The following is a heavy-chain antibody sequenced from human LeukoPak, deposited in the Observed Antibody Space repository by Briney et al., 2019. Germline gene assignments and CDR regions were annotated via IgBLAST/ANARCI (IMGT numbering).Heavy chain of an antibody. CDR1: GGSISSYY. D-gene: IGHD3-22*01. J-gene: IGHJ6*03. CDR2: IYYSGST. CDR3: ARGTYYYDSSGYYYSYYYYYMDV. Sequence: SETLSLXCTVSGGSISSYYWSWIRQPPGKGPECIGYIYYSGSTNYNPSLKSRVTISVDTSKNQFSLKLSSVTAADAAVYYCARGTYYYDSSGYYYSYYYYYMDVWGKGTTVTVSS. V-gene: IGHV4-59*01.